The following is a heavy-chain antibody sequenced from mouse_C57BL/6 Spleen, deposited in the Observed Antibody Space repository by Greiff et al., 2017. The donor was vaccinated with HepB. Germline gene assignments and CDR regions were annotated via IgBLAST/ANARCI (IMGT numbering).Heavy chain of an antibody. CDR1: GFTFSDYG. D-gene: IGHD2-5*01. CDR2: ISSGSSTI. CDR3: ARKYYSNYGGYYFDY. J-gene: IGHJ2*01. V-gene: IGHV5-17*01. Sequence: VQLKESGGGLVKPGGSLKLSCAASGFTFSDYGMHWVRQAPEKGLEWVSYISSGSSTIYYADTVKGRFTISRDNAKNTLFLQMTSLRSDDTAMYYCARKYYSNYGGYYFDYWGQGTTLTVSS.